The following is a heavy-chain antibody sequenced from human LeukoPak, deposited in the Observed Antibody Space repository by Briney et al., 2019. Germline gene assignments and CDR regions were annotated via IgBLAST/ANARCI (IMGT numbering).Heavy chain of an antibody. D-gene: IGHD4-17*01. J-gene: IGHJ3*02. CDR3: ARQRTTVTTASAFDI. CDR2: IYYSGST. V-gene: IGHV4-59*08. CDR1: GGSISSYY. Sequence: SETLSLTCTVSGGSISSYYWGWIRQPPGKGLEWIGYIYYSGSTNYNPSLKSRVTISVDTSKNQFSLKLSSVTAADTAVYYCARQRTTVTTASAFDIWGQGTMVTVSS.